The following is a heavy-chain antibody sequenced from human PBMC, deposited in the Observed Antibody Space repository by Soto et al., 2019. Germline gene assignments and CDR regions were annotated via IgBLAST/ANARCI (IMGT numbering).Heavy chain of an antibody. J-gene: IGHJ3*01. V-gene: IGHV4-59*01. CDR3: ARAAAAGQSAFT. CDR1: GGSISSYY. Sequence: QVQLQESGPGLVKPSETLSLTCTVSGGSISSYYWSWIRQPPGKGLEWIGYIYYSGSTNYNPSLKSRVPLSVDTSKNQFPLKLSSVTAADTAVYYCARAAAAGQSAFTWGQGTMVTVSS. CDR2: IYYSGST. D-gene: IGHD6-13*01.